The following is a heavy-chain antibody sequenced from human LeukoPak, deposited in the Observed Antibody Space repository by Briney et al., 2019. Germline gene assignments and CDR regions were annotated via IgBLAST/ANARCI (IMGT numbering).Heavy chain of an antibody. CDR3: AREGAGYCSSTSCYLDY. D-gene: IGHD2-2*01. CDR1: GYTFSTYG. Sequence: ASVKVSCKSFGYTFSTYGISWVRQAPGQGLEWMGWISTDNGDTTYAQKFQGRVTMTTDTSTGTAYMELGSLRSDDTAVYYCAREGAGYCSSTSCYLDYWGQGTLVTVSS. CDR2: ISTDNGDT. J-gene: IGHJ4*02. V-gene: IGHV1-18*01.